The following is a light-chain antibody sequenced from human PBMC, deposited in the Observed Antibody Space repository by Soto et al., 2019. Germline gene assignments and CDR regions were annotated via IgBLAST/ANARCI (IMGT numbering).Light chain of an antibody. V-gene: IGLV1-47*01. CDR1: SPNIGSNY. CDR2: RNN. J-gene: IGLJ1*01. CDR3: AASDDSLSGYV. Sequence: QSVLTQPPSASGTPGQRVTISCSGSSPNIGSNYVYWYQQLPGTAPKLLIYRNNQRPSGVPDRFSGSKSGTSDSLAISGLRSEDEADYYCAASDDSLSGYVFGTGTKVTVL.